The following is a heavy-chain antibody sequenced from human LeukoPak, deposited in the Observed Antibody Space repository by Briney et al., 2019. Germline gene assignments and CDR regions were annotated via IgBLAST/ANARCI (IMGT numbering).Heavy chain of an antibody. V-gene: IGHV1-8*01. CDR1: RYTFTSYD. CDR2: MNPNSGNT. Sequence: ASVKVSCNASRYTFTSYDINWVRQATGQGLEWMGWMNPNSGNTGYAQKFQGRVTMTRNTSISTSYMELSSLRSEDTAVYYCARGGYCSGGSCLRSRNAFDIWGQGTMVTVSS. CDR3: ARGGYCSGGSCLRSRNAFDI. J-gene: IGHJ3*02. D-gene: IGHD2-15*01.